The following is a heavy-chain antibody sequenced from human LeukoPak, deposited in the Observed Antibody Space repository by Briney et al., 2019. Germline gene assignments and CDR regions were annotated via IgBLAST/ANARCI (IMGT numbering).Heavy chain of an antibody. CDR1: GGSISSGSYY. CDR2: IYTSGST. CDR3: ARSITIFGVVIIEADAFDI. V-gene: IGHV4-61*02. D-gene: IGHD3-3*01. J-gene: IGHJ3*02. Sequence: SETLSLTCTVSGGSISSGSYYWSWIRQPAGKGLEWIGRIYTSGSTNYNPSLKSRVTISVDTSTNHFSLMLSSLTAADTALYYCARSITIFGVVIIEADAFDIWGQGTMVTVSS.